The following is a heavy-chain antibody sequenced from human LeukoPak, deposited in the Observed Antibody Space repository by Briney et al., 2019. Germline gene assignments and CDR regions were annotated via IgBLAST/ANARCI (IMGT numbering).Heavy chain of an antibody. J-gene: IGHJ4*02. CDR3: ARSRQLYSNHIDY. D-gene: IGHD4-11*01. CDR1: GGSISSYY. Sequence: PSETLSLTCTVSGGSISSYYWSWIRQPPGKGLEWIGYIYYSGSTNYNPSLKSRVTISVDTSKNQFSLKLSSVTAADTAVYYCARSRQLYSNHIDYWGQGTLVTVSS. CDR2: IYYSGST. V-gene: IGHV4-59*01.